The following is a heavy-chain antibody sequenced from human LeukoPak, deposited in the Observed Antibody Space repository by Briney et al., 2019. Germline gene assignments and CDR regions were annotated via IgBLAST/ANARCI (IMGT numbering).Heavy chain of an antibody. V-gene: IGHV3-23*01. J-gene: IGHJ5*02. D-gene: IGHD6-13*01. CDR1: GFTFSSYA. CDR2: ISGSGGST. Sequence: GASLGLSCAASGFTFSSYAMSWVRQAPGKGLEWVSAISGSGGSTYYADSVKGRFTISRDNSKNTLYLQMNSLRAEDTAVYYCAKDLSSSWYVGWFDPWGQGTLVTVSS. CDR3: AKDLSSSWYVGWFDP.